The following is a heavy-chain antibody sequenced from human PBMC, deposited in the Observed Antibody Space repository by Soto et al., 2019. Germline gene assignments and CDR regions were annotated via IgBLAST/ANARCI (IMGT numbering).Heavy chain of an antibody. Sequence: SETLSLTCTVSGGSISSGDYYWSWIRQPPGKGLEWIGYIYYSGSTYYNPSLKSRVTISVDTSKNQFSLKLSSVTAADTAVYYCARERGYRWLRSPAHLVVKGYYFDYWGQGTLVTVSS. CDR3: ARERGYRWLRSPAHLVVKGYYFDY. V-gene: IGHV4-30-4*01. J-gene: IGHJ4*02. CDR2: IYYSGST. CDR1: GGSISSGDYY. D-gene: IGHD5-12*01.